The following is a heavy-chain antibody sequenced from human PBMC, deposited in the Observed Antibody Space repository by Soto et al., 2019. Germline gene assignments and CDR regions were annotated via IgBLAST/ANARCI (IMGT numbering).Heavy chain of an antibody. D-gene: IGHD3-22*01. CDR3: ARGAPVVNDY. J-gene: IGHJ4*02. V-gene: IGHV4-4*02. Sequence: SETLSLTCAVSGDSISSDKWWSWVRQPPGKGLEWIGEIHHSGNSNYNPSLKSRVIISVDRSKNQFSLKLSSVTAADTAVYYCARGAPVVNDYWGQGTLVTVSS. CDR2: IHHSGNS. CDR1: GDSISSDKW.